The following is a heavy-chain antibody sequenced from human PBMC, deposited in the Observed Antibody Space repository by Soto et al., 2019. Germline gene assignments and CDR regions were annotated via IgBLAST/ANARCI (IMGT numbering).Heavy chain of an antibody. V-gene: IGHV3-9*01. J-gene: IGHJ5*02. CDR2: ITWNGGTI. CDR3: AKGGSAALIAPSGRDNWFDP. CDR1: GFAFDDYV. D-gene: IGHD6-13*01. Sequence: TGGSLRLSCAASGFAFDDYVMHWVRQPPGRGLEWVSGITWNGGTIRYVDSVKGQFTISRDNAENSLYLQMNSLRPEDTAVYYCAKGGSAALIAPSGRDNWFDPWGQGTQVTVSS.